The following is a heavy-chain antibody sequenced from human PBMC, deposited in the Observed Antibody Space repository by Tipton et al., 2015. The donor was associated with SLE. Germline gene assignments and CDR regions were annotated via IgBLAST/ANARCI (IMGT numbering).Heavy chain of an antibody. Sequence: TLSPTCTVSGGSISSYYWSWIRQPPGKGLEWIGYIYYSGSTNYNPSLKSRVTISVDTSKNQFSLKLSSVTAADTAVYYCARGDYFDYWGQGTLVTVSS. V-gene: IGHV4-59*01. CDR3: ARGDYFDY. CDR1: GGSISSYY. J-gene: IGHJ4*02. CDR2: IYYSGST.